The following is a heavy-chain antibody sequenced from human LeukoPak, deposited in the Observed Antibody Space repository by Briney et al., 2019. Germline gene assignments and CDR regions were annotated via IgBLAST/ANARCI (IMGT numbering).Heavy chain of an antibody. CDR1: GASISSGTYY. D-gene: IGHD2-21*02. V-gene: IGHV4-39*01. J-gene: IGHJ5*02. CDR2: IYNTAST. Sequence: PSETLSLTCTVSGASISSGTYYWAWIRQSPGKGLEWIGSIYNTASTYYNPSFKGRLTLSVDTSKNQISLELRSVTAADAAMYYCATNKIMVTTAGWFDPWGQGTLVIVSS. CDR3: ATNKIMVTTAGWFDP.